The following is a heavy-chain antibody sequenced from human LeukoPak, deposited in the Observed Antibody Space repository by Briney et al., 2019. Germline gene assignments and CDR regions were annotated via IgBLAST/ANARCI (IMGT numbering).Heavy chain of an antibody. Sequence: GGSLRLSCAASGFTSSSYAMSWVRQAPGKGLEWVSAISGSGGSTYYADSVKGRFTISRHNSKNTLYLQMNSLRAEDTAVYYCAKSGTSLNYYYYYMDVWGKGTTVTVSS. CDR3: AKSGTSLNYYYYYMDV. CDR1: GFTSSSYA. J-gene: IGHJ6*03. V-gene: IGHV3-23*01. CDR2: ISGSGGST. D-gene: IGHD6-13*01.